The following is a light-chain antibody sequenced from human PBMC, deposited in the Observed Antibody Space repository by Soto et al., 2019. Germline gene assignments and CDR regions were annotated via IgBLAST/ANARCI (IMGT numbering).Light chain of an antibody. V-gene: IGKV1-39*01. CDR1: QSIGTY. Sequence: DIQMTQSPSSLAASVGDRVTITCRASQSIGTYLNWYQPKIGKAPKLLIYAASSLQSGVPSRFSGSGSGTDFTLTISSLQPEDFATYFCQLSLSTPYIFGEGTKLEIK. CDR2: AAS. J-gene: IGKJ2*01. CDR3: QLSLSTPYI.